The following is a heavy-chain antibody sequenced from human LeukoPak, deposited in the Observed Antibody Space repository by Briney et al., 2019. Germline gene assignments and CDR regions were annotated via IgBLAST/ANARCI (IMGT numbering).Heavy chain of an antibody. D-gene: IGHD3-3*01. CDR2: ISSSGSTI. CDR3: ARDYITIFGVVTSYYFDY. Sequence: GGSLRLSCAASGFTFSSYSMNWVRQAPGKGLEWVSYISSSGSTIYYADSVKGRFTISRDNAKNSLYLQMNSLRAEDTAVYYCARDYITIFGVVTSYYFDYWGQGTLVTVSS. V-gene: IGHV3-48*04. J-gene: IGHJ4*02. CDR1: GFTFSSYS.